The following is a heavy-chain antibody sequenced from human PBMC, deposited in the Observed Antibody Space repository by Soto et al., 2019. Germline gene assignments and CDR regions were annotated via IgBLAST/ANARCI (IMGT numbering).Heavy chain of an antibody. J-gene: IGHJ4*02. Sequence: GASVKVSCKASGYTFTSYAMHWVRQAPGQRLEWMGWINAGNGNTKYSQKFQGRVTITRDTSASTAYMGLSSLRSEDTAVYYCANALGLYYFDYWGQGTLVTVSS. CDR3: ANALGLYYFDY. V-gene: IGHV1-3*01. D-gene: IGHD3-16*01. CDR2: INAGNGNT. CDR1: GYTFTSYA.